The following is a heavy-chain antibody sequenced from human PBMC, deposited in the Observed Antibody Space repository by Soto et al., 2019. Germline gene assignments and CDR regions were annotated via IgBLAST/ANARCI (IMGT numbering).Heavy chain of an antibody. CDR2: ISDYGRV. J-gene: IGHJ4*02. Sequence: GGSLRLSCASSGFSFRNYWMRWVRQAPGKGLVWVSRISDYGRVNYADSVEGRFTISRDDAKSELYLQMSSLRLEDTAVYYCARGGLEPFDYLGQGALVTVSS. CDR3: ARGGLEPFDY. D-gene: IGHD1-1*01. CDR1: GFSFRNYW. V-gene: IGHV3-74*01.